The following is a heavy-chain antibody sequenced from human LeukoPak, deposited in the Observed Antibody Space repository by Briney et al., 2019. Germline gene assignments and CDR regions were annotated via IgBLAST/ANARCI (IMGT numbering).Heavy chain of an antibody. CDR2: INPNSGGT. D-gene: IGHD1-1*01. CDR1: GYTFTGYY. J-gene: IGHJ5*02. CDR3: ARAHWNDGNWFDP. Sequence: ASVKVSCKASGYTFTGYYMHWVRQAPGQGLEWMGRINPNSGGTNYAQKFQGRVTMTRDTSISTAYMELRRLRSDDMGVYYCARAHWNDGNWFDPWGQGTLVTVSS. V-gene: IGHV1-2*05.